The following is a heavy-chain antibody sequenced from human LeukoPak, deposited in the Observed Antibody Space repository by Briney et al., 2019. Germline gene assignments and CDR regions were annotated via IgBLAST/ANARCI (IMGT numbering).Heavy chain of an antibody. Sequence: GGSPRLSCAASGFTFNYAWMSWVRQVPGKGLEWVGQTVSEIDGGTTDYAAPVKGRFTISRDDSKSTLYLQMNSLKIEDTAVYYCTTDEDWNYARKDVWGQGATVIVSS. V-gene: IGHV3-15*04. J-gene: IGHJ6*02. CDR3: TTDEDWNYARKDV. CDR2: TVSEIDGGTT. D-gene: IGHD1-7*01. CDR1: GFTFNYAW.